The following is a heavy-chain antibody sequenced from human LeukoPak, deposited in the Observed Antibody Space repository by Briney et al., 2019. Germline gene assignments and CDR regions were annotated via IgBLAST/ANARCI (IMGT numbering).Heavy chain of an antibody. CDR3: ARDLDIVGATPYYFDY. CDR1: GFTFSDYY. J-gene: IGHJ4*02. V-gene: IGHV3-11*01. Sequence: GGSLRLSCAASGFTFSDYYMSWVRQAPGKGLEWVSYISSSGSTIYYADSVKGRFTISRDNAKNSLYLQMNSLRAEDTAVYYCARDLDIVGATPYYFDYWGQGTLVTVSS. CDR2: ISSSGSTI. D-gene: IGHD1-26*01.